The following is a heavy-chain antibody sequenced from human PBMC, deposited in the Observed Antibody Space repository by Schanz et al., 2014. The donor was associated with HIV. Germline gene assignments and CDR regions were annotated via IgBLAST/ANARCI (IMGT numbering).Heavy chain of an antibody. D-gene: IGHD3-16*01. CDR2: IDHTGTT. J-gene: IGHJ3*02. Sequence: EVQLVESGGGLIQPGGSLRLSCAASGFSATNYYISWVRQAPGKGLEWVSLIDHTGTTYYADSVKGRFTISRDISDNTVHAQISSLRADDTAVYYCARDRVGSSASYVTFDIWGQGTMVTVSS. V-gene: IGHV3-53*01. CDR1: GFSATNYY. CDR3: ARDRVGSSASYVTFDI.